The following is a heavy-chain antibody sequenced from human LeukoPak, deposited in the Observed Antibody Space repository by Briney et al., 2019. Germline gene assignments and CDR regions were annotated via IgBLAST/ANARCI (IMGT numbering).Heavy chain of an antibody. CDR1: GGSIGSYY. CDR3: ARVGYCSSTSCPGGFDP. D-gene: IGHD2-2*01. J-gene: IGHJ5*02. CDR2: IYYSGST. Sequence: PSETLSLTCTVSGGSIGSYYWSWIRQPPGKGLEWIGYIYYSGSTNYNPSLKSRVTISVDTSKNQFSLKLSSVTAADTAVYYCARVGYCSSTSCPGGFDPWGQGTLVTVSS. V-gene: IGHV4-59*01.